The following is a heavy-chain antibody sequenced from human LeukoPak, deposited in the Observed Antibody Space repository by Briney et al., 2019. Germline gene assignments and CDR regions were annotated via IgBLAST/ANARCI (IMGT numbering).Heavy chain of an antibody. CDR2: IQNDGSNE. V-gene: IGHV3-30*02. J-gene: IGHJ6*03. CDR1: GFTFSSYG. D-gene: IGHD2-8*01. Sequence: GGSLTLSCAASGFTFSSYGMHWLRQAPGEGLEWVAYIQNDGSNEQYADSVKGRFSISRDSSKNILYLQMNSLRAEDTAVYYCAKDRCSNGIGCYYYYMDVWGKGTTVTISS. CDR3: AKDRCSNGIGCYYYYMDV.